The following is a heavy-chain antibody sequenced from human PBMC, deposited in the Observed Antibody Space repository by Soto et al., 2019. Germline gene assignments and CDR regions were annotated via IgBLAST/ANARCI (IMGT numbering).Heavy chain of an antibody. CDR1: GGSISSYY. CDR2: IYYSGST. Sequence: PSETLSLTCTVSGGSISSYYWSWIRQPPGKGLEWIGYIYYSGSTNYNPSLKSRVTISVDTSKNQFSLKLSSVTAADTAVFYCARGYCSGGSCYEDWFAPWGQGTLVTVSS. CDR3: ARGYCSGGSCYEDWFAP. V-gene: IGHV4-59*01. D-gene: IGHD2-15*01. J-gene: IGHJ5*02.